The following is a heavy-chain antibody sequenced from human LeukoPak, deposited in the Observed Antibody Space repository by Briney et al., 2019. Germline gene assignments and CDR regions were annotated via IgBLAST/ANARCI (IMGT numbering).Heavy chain of an antibody. CDR3: ARELTPLAVAGFDAFDI. V-gene: IGHV4-30-2*01. Sequence: PSETLSLTCTVSGGSISSGGYYWSWIRQPPGKGLEWIGYIYHSGSTYYNPSLKSRVTISVDRSKNQFSLKLSSVTAADTAVYYCARELTPLAVAGFDAFDIWGQGTMVTVSA. J-gene: IGHJ3*02. CDR1: GGSISSGGYY. D-gene: IGHD6-19*01. CDR2: IYHSGST.